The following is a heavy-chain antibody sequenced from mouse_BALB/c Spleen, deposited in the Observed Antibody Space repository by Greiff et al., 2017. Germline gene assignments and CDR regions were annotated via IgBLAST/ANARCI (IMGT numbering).Heavy chain of an antibody. CDR3: ARGGLDGNYVGAMDY. J-gene: IGHJ4*01. V-gene: IGHV3-6*02. D-gene: IGHD2-1*01. CDR2: ISYDGSN. CDR1: GYSITSGYY. Sequence: EVQLVESGPGLVKPSQSLSLTCSVTGYSITSGYYWNWIRQFPGNKLEWMGYISYDGSNNYNPSLKNRISITRDTSKNQFFLKLNSVTTEDTATYYCARGGLDGNYVGAMDYWGQGTSVTVSS.